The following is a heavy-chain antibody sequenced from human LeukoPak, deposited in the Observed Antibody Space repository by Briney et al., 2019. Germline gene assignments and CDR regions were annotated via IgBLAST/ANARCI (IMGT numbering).Heavy chain of an antibody. D-gene: IGHD1-26*01. CDR2: INTNTGNP. CDR1: GYTFTSYA. CDR3: ARLSARERGVGATNYYYYMDV. Sequence: ASVKVSCKASGYTFTSYAMNWVRQAPGQGLEWMGWINTNTGNPTYAQGFTGRFVFSLDTSVSTAYLQISSLKAEDTAVYYCARLSARERGVGATNYYYYMDVWGKGTTVTISS. J-gene: IGHJ6*03. V-gene: IGHV7-4-1*02.